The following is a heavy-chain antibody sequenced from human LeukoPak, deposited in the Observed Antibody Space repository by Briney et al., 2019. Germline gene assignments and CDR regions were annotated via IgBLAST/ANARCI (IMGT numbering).Heavy chain of an antibody. CDR1: GFTFSSYG. CDR3: AKDPDAFGELIAFDY. J-gene: IGHJ4*02. D-gene: IGHD3-10*01. CDR2: ISYDGSNK. V-gene: IGHV3-30*18. Sequence: GRSLRLSCAASGFTFSSYGMHWVRQAPGKGLEWVAVISYDGSNKYYADSVKGRFTISRDNSKNTLYLQMNSLRAEDTAVYYCAKDPDAFGELIAFDYWGQGTLVTVSS.